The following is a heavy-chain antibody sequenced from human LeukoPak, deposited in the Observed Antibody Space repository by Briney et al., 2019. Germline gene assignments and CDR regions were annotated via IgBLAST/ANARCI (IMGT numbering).Heavy chain of an antibody. D-gene: IGHD3-10*01. CDR1: GGSFSGYY. V-gene: IGHV4-34*01. J-gene: IGHJ6*03. Sequence: AAETLSLTCAVYGGSFSGYYWSWIRQPPGKVLEWIGEINHSGSTNYNPSLKSRVTISLDTSENQFSLRLTSVTAADTALYYCARLGVGDVYYYYMDVWGKGTTVTISS. CDR2: INHSGST. CDR3: ARLGVGDVYYYYMDV.